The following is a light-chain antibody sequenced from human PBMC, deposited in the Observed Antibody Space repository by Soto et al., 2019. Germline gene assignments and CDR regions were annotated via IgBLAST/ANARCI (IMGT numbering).Light chain of an antibody. V-gene: IGKV1-27*01. CDR1: QGISHF. CDR3: QKYDSVPFT. J-gene: IGKJ2*01. Sequence: DIQMTQSPSSLSASVGDRVTITCRVSQGISHFLAWYQQKPGKVPKLLMYAASTLQSGVPSRFSGSGSGTDFTLTISSLQPEDVAIYFCQKYDSVPFTFGQGTKLEIK. CDR2: AAS.